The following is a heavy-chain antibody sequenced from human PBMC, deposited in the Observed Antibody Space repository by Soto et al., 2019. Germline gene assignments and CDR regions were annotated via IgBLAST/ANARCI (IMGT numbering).Heavy chain of an antibody. J-gene: IGHJ6*02. Sequence: QVQLQESGPGLVEPSQTLSLTCTVSGGSISSGDYYWSWIRQPPGKGLEWIGYIYYSGSTYYNPSLKSRVTISVDTSKNQFSLKLSSVTAADTAVYYCARVVAATRRYYYYGMDVWGQGTTVTVSS. D-gene: IGHD2-15*01. V-gene: IGHV4-30-4*01. CDR1: GGSISSGDYY. CDR3: ARVVAATRRYYYYGMDV. CDR2: IYYSGST.